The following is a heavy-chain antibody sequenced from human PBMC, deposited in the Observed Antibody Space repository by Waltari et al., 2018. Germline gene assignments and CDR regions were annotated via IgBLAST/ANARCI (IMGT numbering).Heavy chain of an antibody. CDR2: IIPIFGTA. D-gene: IGHD3-22*01. CDR3: AREGGYYDSSGYYNY. J-gene: IGHJ4*02. Sequence: QVQLVQSGAEVKKPGYSVTVSCKASVGTFSSYAISWVRQAPGQGREWMGGIIPIFGTANYAQKFQGRVTITADESTSTAYMELSSLRSEDTAVYYCAREGGYYDSSGYYNYWGQGTLVTVSS. V-gene: IGHV1-69*12. CDR1: VGTFSSYA.